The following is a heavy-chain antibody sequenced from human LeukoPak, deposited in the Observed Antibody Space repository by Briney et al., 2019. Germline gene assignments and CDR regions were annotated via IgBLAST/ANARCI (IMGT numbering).Heavy chain of an antibody. D-gene: IGHD1-7*01. CDR3: ARGLKWHYSAFDI. Sequence: PGGSLRLSCAASGFTLSDHWMSWVRQAPGKGLEWVANIKQDGSEDVYVDSVKGRFTISRDNAKKSMYLQMNSLRAEDTAVYYCARGLKWHYSAFDIWGQGTMVTVSS. J-gene: IGHJ3*02. V-gene: IGHV3-7*04. CDR2: IKQDGSED. CDR1: GFTLSDHW.